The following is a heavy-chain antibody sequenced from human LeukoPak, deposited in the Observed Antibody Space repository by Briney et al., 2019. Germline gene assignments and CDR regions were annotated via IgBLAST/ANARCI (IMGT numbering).Heavy chain of an antibody. V-gene: IGHV3-49*04. CDR2: IRSKTYGGTT. CDR3: TRGPRSSWYFDY. CDR1: QFGFGDYA. J-gene: IGHJ4*02. Sequence: GRSLRLSCTASQFGFGDYAISWVRQAPGKGLEWVGFIRSKTYGGTTEYAAAVRGRFTISRDDSKSVAYLQMNSLKIEVTAVYYCTRGPRSSWYFDYWGQGTLVTVSS. D-gene: IGHD6-13*01.